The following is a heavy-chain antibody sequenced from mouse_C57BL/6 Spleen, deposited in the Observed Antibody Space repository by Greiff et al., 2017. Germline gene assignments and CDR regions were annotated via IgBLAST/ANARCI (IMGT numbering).Heavy chain of an antibody. CDR3: SRNYGNYHYFDY. D-gene: IGHD2-1*01. J-gene: IGHJ2*01. V-gene: IGHV5-17*01. CDR2: ISSGSSTI. Sequence: EVMLVESGGGLVKPGGSLKLSCAASGFTFSDYGMHWVRQAPEKGLEWVAYISSGSSTIYYADTVKGRFTISRDNAKSTLFLQMTSLRSEDTAMYYCSRNYGNYHYFDYWGQGTTLTVSS. CDR1: GFTFSDYG.